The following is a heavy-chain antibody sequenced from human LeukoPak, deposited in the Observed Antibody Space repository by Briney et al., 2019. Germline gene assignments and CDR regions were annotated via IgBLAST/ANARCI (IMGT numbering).Heavy chain of an antibody. CDR2: VYSGGNT. CDR3: ARAVGATIFFDY. J-gene: IGHJ4*02. CDR1: GFTVSSNY. V-gene: IGHV3-53*01. Sequence: GGSLRLSCAASGFTVSSNYMSWVRQAPGEGLEWVSVVYSGGNTYYADSVKGRFTISRDNSENTLYLQMNSLRAEDTAVYYCARAVGATIFFDYWGQGTLVTVSS. D-gene: IGHD1-26*01.